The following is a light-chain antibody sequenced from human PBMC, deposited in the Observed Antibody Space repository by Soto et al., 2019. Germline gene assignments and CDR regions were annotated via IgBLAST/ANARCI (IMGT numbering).Light chain of an antibody. CDR2: RNN. V-gene: IGLV1-47*01. J-gene: IGLJ2*01. CDR1: SSNIGSNY. CDR3: AAWDGSLSGVV. Sequence: QLVLTQPPSASGTPGQRVTISCSGSSSNIGSNYVYWYQQLPGTAPKLLIYRNNQWPSGVPDRFSGSKSGTSASLAISGLRSEDEADYYCAAWDGSLSGVVFGGGTKVTVL.